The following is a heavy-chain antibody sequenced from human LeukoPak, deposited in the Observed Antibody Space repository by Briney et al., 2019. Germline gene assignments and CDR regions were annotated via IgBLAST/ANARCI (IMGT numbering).Heavy chain of an antibody. J-gene: IGHJ6*02. V-gene: IGHV3-30*03. D-gene: IGHD1-26*01. CDR3: ARDMAPPTVLWEQLTPTYYYYGMDV. CDR1: GFTFSNYG. CDR2: ISYDGSNK. Sequence: GGSLRLSCAASGFTFSNYGMHWVRQAPGKGLEWVAVISYDGSNKVYADSVKGRFTISRDNAKNSLYLQMNSLRDEDTAVYYCARDMAPPTVLWEQLTPTYYYYGMDVWGQGTTVTVSS.